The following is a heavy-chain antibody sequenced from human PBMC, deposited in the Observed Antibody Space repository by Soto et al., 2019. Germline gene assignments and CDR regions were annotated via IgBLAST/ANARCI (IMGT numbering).Heavy chain of an antibody. CDR2: INPSGGST. J-gene: IGHJ4*02. CDR3: ARWGTHVYSSSWYYFDY. Sequence: ASVKVSCKASGYTFTSYYMHWVRQAPGQGLEWMGIINPSGGSTSYAQKFQGRVTMTRDTSTNTVYMELSSLRSEDTAVYYCARWGTHVYSSSWYYFDYWGQGTLVTVSS. V-gene: IGHV1-46*01. D-gene: IGHD6-13*01. CDR1: GYTFTSYY.